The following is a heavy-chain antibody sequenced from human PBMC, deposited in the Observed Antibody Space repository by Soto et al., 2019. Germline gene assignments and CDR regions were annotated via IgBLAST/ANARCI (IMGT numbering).Heavy chain of an antibody. CDR1: GFTFSSYW. J-gene: IGHJ4*02. CDR3: ARDFTVAGTFEVNLQIDY. CDR2: IKQDGSEK. Sequence: EVQLVESGGGLVQPGGSLRLSCAASGFTFSSYWMSWVRQAPGKGLEWVANIKQDGSEKYYVDSVKGRFTISRDNAKNSLYLQMNSLRAEDTAVYYCARDFTVAGTFEVNLQIDYWGQGTLVTVSS. D-gene: IGHD6-19*01. V-gene: IGHV3-7*01.